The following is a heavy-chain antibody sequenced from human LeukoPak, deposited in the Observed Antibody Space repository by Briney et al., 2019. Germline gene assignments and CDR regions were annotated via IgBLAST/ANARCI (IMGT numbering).Heavy chain of an antibody. CDR1: GFTFSNYW. D-gene: IGHD3-16*01. CDR2: IKSDGRT. CDR3: ARDPSEIWGFYPEYFRH. V-gene: IGHV3-74*01. Sequence: GGSLRLSCAAAGFTFSNYWMHWVRQAGGKGLVWVSRIKSDGRTNYADSVKGRFTISRDNAKNTVSLQMNNLRAEDTAVYYCARDPSEIWGFYPEYFRHWGQGTLVTVSS. J-gene: IGHJ1*01.